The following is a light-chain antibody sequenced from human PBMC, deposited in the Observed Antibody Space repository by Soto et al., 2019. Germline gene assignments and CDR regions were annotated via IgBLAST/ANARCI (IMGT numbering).Light chain of an antibody. Sequence: QPVLTQSPSASASLGASVKLTCTLSSGHSSYAIAWHQQQPEKGPRYLMRVNSDGSHSKGDGIPDRCSGSSSGAERYLPIGSRQDEDEADYCCRTWGNGSVVFGGGTKVTVL. V-gene: IGLV4-69*01. CDR2: VNSDGSH. J-gene: IGLJ2*01. CDR3: RTWGNGSVV. CDR1: SGHSSYA.